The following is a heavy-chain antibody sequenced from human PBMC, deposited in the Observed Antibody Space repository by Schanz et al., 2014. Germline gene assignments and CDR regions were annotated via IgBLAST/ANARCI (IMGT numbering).Heavy chain of an antibody. Sequence: QVQLVQSGAEVKKPGASVKVSCKPSGYPFSDYGISWVRQAPGQGLEWMGWINIYKGNTNYAQKLQDRVTITADTSTSTAYMEWRSLRSDATAVYCCARERGDYRRLDCWGQGTLVTVSS. V-gene: IGHV1-18*04. CDR1: GYPFSDYG. J-gene: IGHJ4*02. CDR2: INIYKGNT. D-gene: IGHD4-17*01. CDR3: ARERGDYRRLDC.